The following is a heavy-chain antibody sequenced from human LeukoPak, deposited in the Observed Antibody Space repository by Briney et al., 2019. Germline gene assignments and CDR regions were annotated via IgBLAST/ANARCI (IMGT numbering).Heavy chain of an antibody. CDR3: ARGYSSTRLFDY. Sequence: KPSETLSLTCAVYGGSFSGYYWSWIRQPPGKGLEWIGEINHSGSTNYNPSLKSRVTISVDTSKNQFSLKLSSVTAADTAVYYCARGYSSTRLFDYWGQGTLVTVSS. D-gene: IGHD6-13*01. J-gene: IGHJ4*02. CDR1: GGSFSGYY. V-gene: IGHV4-34*01. CDR2: INHSGST.